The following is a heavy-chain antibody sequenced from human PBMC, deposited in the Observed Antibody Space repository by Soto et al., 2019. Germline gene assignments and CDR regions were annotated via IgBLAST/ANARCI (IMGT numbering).Heavy chain of an antibody. CDR2: IYHSGSA. J-gene: IGHJ4*02. CDR3: TSHGSAGTGVFDH. CDR1: SGSVISTDYY. D-gene: IGHD1-1*01. V-gene: IGHV4-31*03. Sequence: QVRLQESGPGLVKPSQTLSLACTVSSGSVISTDYYWTWIRQHPGKTLEWIGNIYHSGSASYNPSLKSRLTLSVDKSKNQFFLKLDSVTAADTAVYYCTSHGSAGTGVFDHWGQGTLVTVSS.